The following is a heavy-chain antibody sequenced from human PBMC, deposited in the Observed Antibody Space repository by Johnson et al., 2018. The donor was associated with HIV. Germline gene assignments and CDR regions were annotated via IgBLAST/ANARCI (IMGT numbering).Heavy chain of an antibody. CDR2: ISWDGRSN. J-gene: IGHJ3*02. D-gene: IGHD4-17*01. V-gene: IGHV3-43D*03. Sequence: VQLVESGGVVVQPGGSLRLSCAASGFTFGDYAMHWVRQAPGQGLEWVSLISWDGRSNYYADSVKGRFTISRDNSKNSLYLQMNRLRAEDTALYYCAKDMSGDPDAFDIWGQGTMVTVSS. CDR3: AKDMSGDPDAFDI. CDR1: GFTFGDYA.